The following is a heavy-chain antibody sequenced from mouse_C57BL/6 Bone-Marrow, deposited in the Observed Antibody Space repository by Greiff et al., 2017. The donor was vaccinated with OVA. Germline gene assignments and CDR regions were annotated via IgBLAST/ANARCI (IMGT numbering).Heavy chain of an antibody. CDR2: ISDGGSYT. CDR1: GFTFSSYA. CDR3: ARAVYGKAMDY. D-gene: IGHD2-1*01. Sequence: EVMLVESGGGLVKPGGSLKLSCAASGFTFSSYAMSWVRQTPEKRLEWVATISDGGSYTYYPDNVKGRFTISRDNAKNNLYLQMSHLKSEDTAMYYCARAVYGKAMDYWGQGTSVTVSS. V-gene: IGHV5-4*03. J-gene: IGHJ4*01.